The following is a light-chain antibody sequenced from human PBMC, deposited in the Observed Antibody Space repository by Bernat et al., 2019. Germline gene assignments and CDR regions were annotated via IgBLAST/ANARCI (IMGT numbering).Light chain of an antibody. CDR2: DVT. Sequence: QSALTQPRSVSGSPGQSVTISCTGTSSDVGSYNYVSWYQQYPGKAPRVMVYDVTKRPSGVPDRFSGSKSGNTASLTISGLQAEDEVDYYCCSYAGSFSWVFGGGTKLTVL. CDR3: CSYAGSFSWV. J-gene: IGLJ3*02. CDR1: SSDVGSYNY. V-gene: IGLV2-11*01.